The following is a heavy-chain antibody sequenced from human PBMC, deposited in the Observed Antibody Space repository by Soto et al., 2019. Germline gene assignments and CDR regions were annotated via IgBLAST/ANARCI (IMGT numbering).Heavy chain of an antibody. Sequence: ASVKVSCKASGYTFTSYGISWVRQAPGQGLEWMGWISAYNGNTNYAQKLQGRVTMTTDTSTSTAYMELRSLRSDDTAVYYCARGVEHYYDSSGYYSGAFDIWAQGTMVTGSS. J-gene: IGHJ3*02. CDR2: ISAYNGNT. V-gene: IGHV1-18*01. D-gene: IGHD3-22*01. CDR3: ARGVEHYYDSSGYYSGAFDI. CDR1: GYTFTSYG.